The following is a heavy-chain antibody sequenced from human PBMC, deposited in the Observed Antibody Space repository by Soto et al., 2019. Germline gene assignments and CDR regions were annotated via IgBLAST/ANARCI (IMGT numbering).Heavy chain of an antibody. CDR2: ISGSGGST. Sequence: GGSLRLSCAASGFTFSSYAMSWVRQAPGKGLEWVSAISGSGGSTYYADSVKGRFTISRDNSKNTLYLQMNSLRAEDTAVYYCAKDLSSRVYYYYMDVWGKGTTVTVSS. CDR3: AKDLSSRVYYYYMDV. D-gene: IGHD2-2*01. CDR1: GFTFSSYA. V-gene: IGHV3-23*01. J-gene: IGHJ6*03.